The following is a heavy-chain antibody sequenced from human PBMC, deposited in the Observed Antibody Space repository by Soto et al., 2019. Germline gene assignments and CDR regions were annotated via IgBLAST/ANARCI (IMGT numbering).Heavy chain of an antibody. CDR1: GYTFTSYG. D-gene: IGHD3-10*01. V-gene: IGHV1-18*01. CDR3: ARDRTSLLWFGELSYYYYYAMDV. CDR2: ISAYNGNT. Sequence: ASGKVSCKASGYTFTSYGISWVRQPPGQGLVWMGWISAYNGNTNYAQKPQGRVTMTTDASTSTAYIELRSLRPDDTDVYYCARDRTSLLWFGELSYYYYYAMDVWGQGTTVTVSS. J-gene: IGHJ6*02.